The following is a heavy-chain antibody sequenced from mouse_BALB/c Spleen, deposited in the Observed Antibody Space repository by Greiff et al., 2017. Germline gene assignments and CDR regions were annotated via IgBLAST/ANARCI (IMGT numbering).Heavy chain of an antibody. CDR3: ARIYYDYGSYWYFDV. J-gene: IGHJ1*01. V-gene: IGHV3-6*02. D-gene: IGHD2-4*01. Sequence: EVKLMESGPGLVKPSQSLSLTCSVTGYSITSGYYWNWIRQFPGNKLEWMGYISYDGSNNYNPSLKNRISITRDTSKNQFFLKLNSVTTEDTATYYCARIYYDYGSYWYFDVWGAGTTVTVSS. CDR1: GYSITSGYY. CDR2: ISYDGSN.